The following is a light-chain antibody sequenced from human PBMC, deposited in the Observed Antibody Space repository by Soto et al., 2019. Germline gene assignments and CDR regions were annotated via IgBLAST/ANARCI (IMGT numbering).Light chain of an antibody. CDR2: RNN. J-gene: IGLJ3*02. V-gene: IGLV1-47*01. Sequence: QAVVTQPPSASGTPGQRVTISCSGSSSNIGSNYVYWYQQLPGTAPKLLIYRNNQRPSGVPDRFPGSKSGTSASLAISGLRSEDEADYYCAAWDDSLSGWVFGGGTKLTVL. CDR3: AAWDDSLSGWV. CDR1: SSNIGSNY.